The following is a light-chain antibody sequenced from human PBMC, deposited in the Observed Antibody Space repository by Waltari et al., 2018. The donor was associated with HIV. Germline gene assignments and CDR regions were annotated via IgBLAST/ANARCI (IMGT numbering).Light chain of an antibody. CDR1: NLRTTS. CDR3: KSWDSSGDHEV. V-gene: IGLV3-19*01. J-gene: IGLJ1*01. CDR2: DNS. Sequence: SSVLTQPPSVSVALGQTARITCPGDNLRTTSVNWHQQKPGQAPVLVVYDNSNRPSGIPDRFSGSSSGNTAALTISGAEAEDEADYYCKSWDSSGDHEVFGRGTKVTVL.